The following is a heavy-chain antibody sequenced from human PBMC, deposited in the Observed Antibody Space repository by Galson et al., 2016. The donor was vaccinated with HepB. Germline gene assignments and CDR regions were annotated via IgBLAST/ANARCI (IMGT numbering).Heavy chain of an antibody. CDR1: GYTFSGHG. J-gene: IGHJ6*02. Sequence: SVKVSCKASGYTFSGHGVAWVRQAPGQGLEWMGYISPYNGNTDYAQNFQGRITMTTDASTSTAYMEVRSLKSDDTAVYYCARDRHQYSSGWYVGGMDVWGQGTTVTVSS. D-gene: IGHD6-19*01. CDR3: ARDRHQYSSGWYVGGMDV. V-gene: IGHV1-18*01. CDR2: ISPYNGNT.